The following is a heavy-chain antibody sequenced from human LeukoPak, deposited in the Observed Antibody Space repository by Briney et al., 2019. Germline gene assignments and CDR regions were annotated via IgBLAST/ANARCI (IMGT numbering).Heavy chain of an antibody. CDR3: ASMTTVTLDDAFDI. Sequence: EGSLRLSCAASGFIFSSYGMHWVRQAPGKGLEWVALIWYDGSKSHHADSVKGRFTISRDNSKNTLYLQMNSLRAEDTAVYYCASMTTVTLDDAFDIWGQGTMVTVSS. CDR2: IWYDGSKS. CDR1: GFIFSSYG. D-gene: IGHD4-17*01. V-gene: IGHV3-33*01. J-gene: IGHJ3*02.